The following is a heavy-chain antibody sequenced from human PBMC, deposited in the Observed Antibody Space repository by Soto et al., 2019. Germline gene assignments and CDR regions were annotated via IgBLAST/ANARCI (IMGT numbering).Heavy chain of an antibody. J-gene: IGHJ6*02. V-gene: IGHV1-69*01. CDR1: GGTFSSYA. CDR2: IIPIFGTA. Sequence: VQLVQSGAEVKKPGSSVKVSCKASGGTFSSYAISWVRQAPGQGLEWMGGIIPIFGTANYAQKFQGRVTITADESTSTAYIELSSLRSEDTAVYYWARDHYPTTVVTTYYYYYGMDVWGQGTTVTVSS. D-gene: IGHD4-17*01. CDR3: ARDHYPTTVVTTYYYYYGMDV.